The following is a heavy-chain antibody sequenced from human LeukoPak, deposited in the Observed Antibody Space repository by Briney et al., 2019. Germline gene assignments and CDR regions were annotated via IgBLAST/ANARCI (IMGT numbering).Heavy chain of an antibody. Sequence: GRSLRLSCAASGFTLDDYAMHWVRQAPGKGLEWVSGISWNSVNIGYADSVKGRFTISRDNAKNSLYLQMNSLRAEDMALYYCAKGTMIVVAVGDYFDYWGQGTLVTISS. CDR2: ISWNSVNI. D-gene: IGHD3-22*01. J-gene: IGHJ4*02. CDR3: AKGTMIVVAVGDYFDY. CDR1: GFTLDDYA. V-gene: IGHV3-9*03.